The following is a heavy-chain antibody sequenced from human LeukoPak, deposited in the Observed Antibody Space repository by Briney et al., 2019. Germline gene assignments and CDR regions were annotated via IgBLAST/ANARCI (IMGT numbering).Heavy chain of an antibody. D-gene: IGHD5-12*01. CDR3: AREGVYSGYDGYFDY. J-gene: IGHJ4*02. Sequence: PGGSLRLSCAASGFTFSSYAMHWVRQAPGKGLEWVAVISYDGSNKYYADSVKGRFTISRDNSKNTLYLQINSLRAEDTAVYYCAREGVYSGYDGYFDYWGQGTLVTVSS. V-gene: IGHV3-30*04. CDR2: ISYDGSNK. CDR1: GFTFSSYA.